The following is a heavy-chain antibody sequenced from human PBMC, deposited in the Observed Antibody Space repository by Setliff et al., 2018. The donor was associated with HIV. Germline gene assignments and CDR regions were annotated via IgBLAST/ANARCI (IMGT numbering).Heavy chain of an antibody. Sequence: GESLKISCKGSGYSFTNYGIAWVRQMPGRGLEWMGIIYPGDSDTRYSPSFQGQVTISADKSISTAYLQWSSLKASDTAMYYCARQGDYHILTGYYSGPHDAFDIWGQGTMVTVS. V-gene: IGHV5-51*01. CDR1: GYSFTNYG. CDR3: ARQGDYHILTGYYSGPHDAFDI. CDR2: IYPGDSDT. J-gene: IGHJ3*02. D-gene: IGHD3-9*01.